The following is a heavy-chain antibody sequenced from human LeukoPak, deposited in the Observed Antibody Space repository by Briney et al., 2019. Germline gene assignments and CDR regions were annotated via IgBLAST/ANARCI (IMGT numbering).Heavy chain of an antibody. Sequence: PSETLSLTCTVSGGSISSGGYYWSWIRQHPGKGLEWIGYIYYSGSTYYNPSLKSRVTISVDTSKNQFSLKLSSVTAADTAVYYCARDREYDSSGYYYRAGLFDIWGQGKIVSVSS. J-gene: IGHJ3*02. CDR3: ARDREYDSSGYYYRAGLFDI. D-gene: IGHD3-22*01. V-gene: IGHV4-31*03. CDR2: IYYSGST. CDR1: GGSISSGGYY.